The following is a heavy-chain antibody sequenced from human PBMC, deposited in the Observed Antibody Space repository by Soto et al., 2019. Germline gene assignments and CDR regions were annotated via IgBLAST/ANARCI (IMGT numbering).Heavy chain of an antibody. Sequence: QVQLQQWGAGLVKPSETLSLTCAVYGASLSDNYWSWIRQPPGKGLEWIGEINHSGNSNYNPSLKRRVTLSVGTSKSQVSLKLRSVTAADTAVYYCARGRGDLDYWGQGSQVTVSS. D-gene: IGHD3-3*01. V-gene: IGHV4-34*01. CDR3: ARGRGDLDY. CDR2: INHSGNS. J-gene: IGHJ4*02. CDR1: GASLSDNY.